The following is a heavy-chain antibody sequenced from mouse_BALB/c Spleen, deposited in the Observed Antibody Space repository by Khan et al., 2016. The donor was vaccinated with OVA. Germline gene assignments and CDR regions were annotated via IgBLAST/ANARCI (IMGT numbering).Heavy chain of an antibody. V-gene: IGHV1S41*01. Sequence: DLVKPGASVKLSCKASGYTFTSYWINWIKQRPGQGLEWIGRIAPGSGSTDYNEMFKGKATLTVDTSSSTVYIQLSSLSSEDSAVYFCARENYYGSSCYAMDSWGQGTSVTVSS. J-gene: IGHJ4*01. CDR1: GYTFTSYW. CDR2: IAPGSGST. CDR3: ARENYYGSSCYAMDS. D-gene: IGHD1-1*01.